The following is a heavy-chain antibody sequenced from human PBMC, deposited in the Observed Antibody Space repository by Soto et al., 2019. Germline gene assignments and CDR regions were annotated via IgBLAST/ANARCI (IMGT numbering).Heavy chain of an antibody. V-gene: IGHV4-59*12. J-gene: IGHJ4*02. Sequence: PSETLSLTCNVSGVTIRGYYWNWIRQPPGKTLEWIGSIYYTGGTNYNPSLKSRVTISVDTSKNQFSLKLSSVTAADTAVYYCAREERDYTFDYWGQGTLVTVSS. CDR2: IYYTGGT. CDR3: AREERDYTFDY. CDR1: GVTIRGYY. D-gene: IGHD4-17*01.